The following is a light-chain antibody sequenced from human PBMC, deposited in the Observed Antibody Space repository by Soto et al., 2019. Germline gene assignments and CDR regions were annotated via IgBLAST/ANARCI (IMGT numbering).Light chain of an antibody. Sequence: EIVMTQSPATLSVSPGERATLSSRASQSVSSNLAWYQQKRGQAPRLLIYGASTRATGIPARFSGSGSGTEFTLTISSLQSEDFAVYYCQQYNNWPPYTFGQGTKLEIK. CDR3: QQYNNWPPYT. CDR1: QSVSSN. CDR2: GAS. J-gene: IGKJ2*01. V-gene: IGKV3-15*01.